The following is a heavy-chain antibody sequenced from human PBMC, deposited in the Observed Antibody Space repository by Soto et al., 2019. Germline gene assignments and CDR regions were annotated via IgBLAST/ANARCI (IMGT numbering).Heavy chain of an antibody. D-gene: IGHD3-22*01. CDR2: IYYSGST. CDR3: ARLSSIDSSGYYLDY. Sequence: QVQLQESGPGLVKPSQTLSLTCTVSGGSISSGDYYWSWIRQHPGKGREWIGYIYYSGSTHYSSSLKSRVTMSIDTSKNQFPLKLTSVTAADTAVYYCARLSSIDSSGYYLDYWGQGTLVTVSS. J-gene: IGHJ4*02. CDR1: GGSISSGDYY. V-gene: IGHV4-31*03.